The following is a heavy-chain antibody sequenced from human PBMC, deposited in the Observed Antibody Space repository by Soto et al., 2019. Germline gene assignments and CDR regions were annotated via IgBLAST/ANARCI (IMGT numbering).Heavy chain of an antibody. CDR3: AGFNAFDI. J-gene: IGHJ3*02. Sequence: QVQLQQWGAGLLKPSETLSLTCAVYGGSFSGYYWSWIRQPPGKGLEWIGEINHSGSTNYNPSLKXXVXXSVDTSKNQFSLKLSSVTAADTAVYYCAGFNAFDIWGQGTMVTVSS. CDR2: INHSGST. V-gene: IGHV4-34*01. CDR1: GGSFSGYY.